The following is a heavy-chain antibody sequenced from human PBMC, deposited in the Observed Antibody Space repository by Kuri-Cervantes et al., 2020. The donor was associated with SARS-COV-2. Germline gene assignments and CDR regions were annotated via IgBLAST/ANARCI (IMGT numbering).Heavy chain of an antibody. CDR1: GFTVTSSY. CDR2: IFAGGST. J-gene: IGHJ4*02. V-gene: IGHV3-53*01. D-gene: IGHD3-16*01. CDR3: ANKGG. Sequence: GESLKISCGATGFTVTSSYMSWVRQAPGKGLEWVSTIFAGGSTYYGDSVTGRFTISRHNAKNSLYLQMNNLRAEDTAVYYCANKGGWGQGTLVTVSS.